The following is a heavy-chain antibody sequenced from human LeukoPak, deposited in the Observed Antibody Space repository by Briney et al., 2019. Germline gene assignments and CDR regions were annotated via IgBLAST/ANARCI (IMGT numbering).Heavy chain of an antibody. Sequence: GGSLRLSCAASGFTFSSYSMNWVRQAPGKGLEWVSSISSSSYIYYADSVKGRFTISRDNAKNSLYLQMNSLRAEDTAVYYCAREVRHDSSGYLPWGQGTLVTVSS. D-gene: IGHD3-22*01. CDR2: ISSSSYI. V-gene: IGHV3-21*01. CDR3: AREVRHDSSGYLP. CDR1: GFTFSSYS. J-gene: IGHJ5*02.